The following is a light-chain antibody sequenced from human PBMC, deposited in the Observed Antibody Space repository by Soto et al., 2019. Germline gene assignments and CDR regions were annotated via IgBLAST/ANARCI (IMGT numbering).Light chain of an antibody. Sequence: QSALTQPASVSGSPGQSITISCTGTSSDVGGYKFVSWYQQHPGKAPKLMIYEVSNRPSGVSNRFSGSKSGNTASLTISGHQSEDEADYYCSSYTTSSTRVFGGGTKRTV. CDR2: EVS. CDR3: SSYTTSSTRV. CDR1: SSDVGGYKF. V-gene: IGLV2-14*01. J-gene: IGLJ3*02.